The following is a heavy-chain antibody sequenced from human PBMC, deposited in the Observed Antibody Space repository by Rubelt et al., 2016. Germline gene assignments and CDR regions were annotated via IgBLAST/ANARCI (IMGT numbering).Heavy chain of an antibody. CDR3: ARDRTPSGYDSGMDV. Sequence: GPGLVKPSETLSLTCNVSGGSISSYYWSWIRQHPGKGLEWIGNIDYSGGSNYKPSIKSRVTIAVDTSKNQFSLKLRSVHAADTDVDDCARDRTPSGYDSGMDVWGQGTTVTVSS. CDR1: GGSISSYY. J-gene: IGHJ6*02. D-gene: IGHD5-12*01. V-gene: IGHV4-59*01. CDR2: IDYSGGS.